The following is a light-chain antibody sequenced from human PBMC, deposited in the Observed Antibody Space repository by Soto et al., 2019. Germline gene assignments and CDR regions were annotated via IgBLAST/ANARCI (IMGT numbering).Light chain of an antibody. J-gene: IGKJ1*01. Sequence: DIQMTQSPSSLSASVGDRVTITCRASQGISNYLAWYQQKPWKVPKLLIYAASTLQSGVPSRFSGSGSGTAFTLTISSLQPEDVATYYCQKYNSAPPWTFGQGTKVEIK. CDR2: AAS. V-gene: IGKV1-27*01. CDR1: QGISNY. CDR3: QKYNSAPPWT.